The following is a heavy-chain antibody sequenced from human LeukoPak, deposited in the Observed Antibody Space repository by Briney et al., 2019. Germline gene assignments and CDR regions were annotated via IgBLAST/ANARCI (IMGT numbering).Heavy chain of an antibody. V-gene: IGHV4-59*08. J-gene: IGHJ6*02. CDR2: VIYSGST. D-gene: IGHD6-13*01. CDR1: GGSMSSHY. Sequence: PSETLSLTCTVSGGSMSSHYWNWIRQPPGKGLEWIGYVIYSGSTKCNPSHKSRVTISVDTSKNQFSLKLSSVTAADTAVYYCARRIAAAGNGGMDVWGQGTTVTVSS. CDR3: ARRIAAAGNGGMDV.